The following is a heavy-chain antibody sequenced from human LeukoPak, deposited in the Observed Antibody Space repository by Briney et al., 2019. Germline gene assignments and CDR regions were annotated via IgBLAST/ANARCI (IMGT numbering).Heavy chain of an antibody. CDR3: AKERLGATTPNPDY. Sequence: PRGSLRVSSVAPAFTFSTYGGHWVHQNPCKGRKREAFISSDGSDKYYTDSVKGRFTISRDNSKNTLYLQMSSLRADDTALYYCAKERLGATTPNPDYWGQGTLVTVSS. J-gene: IGHJ4*02. V-gene: IGHV3-30*18. CDR1: AFTFSTYG. CDR2: ISSDGSDK. D-gene: IGHD1-26*01.